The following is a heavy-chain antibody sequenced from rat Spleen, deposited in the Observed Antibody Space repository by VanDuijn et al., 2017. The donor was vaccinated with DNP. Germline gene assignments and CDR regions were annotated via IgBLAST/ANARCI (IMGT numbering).Heavy chain of an antibody. CDR1: GFNFYDYW. J-gene: IGHJ4*01. CDR2: INKDSSTI. Sequence: EVQLVESGGDLVQPGRSLKLSCAASGFNFYDYWMGWVRQAPGKGLEWIGEINKDSSTINYTPSLKDKFTISRDNAESSLYLQMDSLRSEDTATYYCTSYAMDSWGQGTSVTVSS. V-gene: IGHV4-2*01. CDR3: TSYAMDS.